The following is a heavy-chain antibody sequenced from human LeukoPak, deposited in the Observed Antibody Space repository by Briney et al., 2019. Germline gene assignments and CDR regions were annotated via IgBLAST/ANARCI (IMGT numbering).Heavy chain of an antibody. D-gene: IGHD3-10*01. V-gene: IGHV3-48*03. CDR1: AFIFSTYE. J-gene: IGHJ4*02. CDR3: ARGFRWFGELFFDY. Sequence: GGSLRLSCAASAFIFSTYEMNWVRQAPGKGLEWVSYISGRGTTIYYADSVKGRFTISRDNARNSLYLQMDSLRAEDTALYHCARGFRWFGELFFDYWGQGTLVTVSS. CDR2: ISGRGTTI.